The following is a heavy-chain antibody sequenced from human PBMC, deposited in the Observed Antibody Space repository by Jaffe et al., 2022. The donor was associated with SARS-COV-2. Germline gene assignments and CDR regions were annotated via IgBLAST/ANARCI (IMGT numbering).Heavy chain of an antibody. D-gene: IGHD5-12*01. CDR3: AKQAYSGSGGDYFDY. J-gene: IGHJ4*02. V-gene: IGHV3-23*04. CDR2: ITDSGRNT. CDR1: GFTFRTYA. Sequence: EVQVVESGGGLVQPGGSLRLSCAASGFTFRTYAMSWVRQAPGMGLEWVSLITDSGRNTYYADSMKGRFTISRDNSKNTLYLQMNLLRAEDTAVYYCAKQAYSGSGGDYFDYWGQGALVTVSS.